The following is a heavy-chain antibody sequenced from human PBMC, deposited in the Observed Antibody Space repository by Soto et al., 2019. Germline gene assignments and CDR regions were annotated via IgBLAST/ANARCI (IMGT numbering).Heavy chain of an antibody. J-gene: IGHJ1*01. V-gene: IGHV3-23*01. CDR3: PRDLTRMSTVAREV. D-gene: IGHD2-15*01. CDR2: MSGSGAST. Sequence: GWVRQAPGKGLGWVSSMSGSGASTYDEEYVKGRIRIFRDNSKNTLFLQMNSLTTEDTAVYYCPRDLTRMSTVAREVWGQGPLVTVAS.